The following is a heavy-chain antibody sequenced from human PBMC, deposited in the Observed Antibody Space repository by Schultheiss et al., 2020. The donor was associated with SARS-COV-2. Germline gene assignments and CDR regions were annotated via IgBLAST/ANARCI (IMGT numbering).Heavy chain of an antibody. Sequence: SQTLSLTCAVYGGSFSGHYWSWIRQPPGKGLEWIGEINHSGSTNYNPSLKSRVTISVDTSKNQFSLKLSSVTAADTAVYYCASTDYKGSSYYYGMDVWGQGTTVTVSS. CDR2: INHSGST. CDR1: GGSFSGHY. CDR3: ASTDYKGSSYYYGMDV. D-gene: IGHD4-11*01. J-gene: IGHJ6*02. V-gene: IGHV4-34*01.